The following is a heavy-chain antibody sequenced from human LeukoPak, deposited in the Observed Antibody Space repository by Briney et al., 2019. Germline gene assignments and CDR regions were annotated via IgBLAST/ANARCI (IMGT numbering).Heavy chain of an antibody. J-gene: IGHJ6*02. D-gene: IGHD2-8*01. V-gene: IGHV1-8*01. CDR2: MSPNSGNT. CDR3: ARVRRARLMVYATYYYYGMDV. Sequence: ASVKVSCKASGYTFTSYDINWVRQATGQGLEWMGWMSPNSGNTGYAQKFQGRVTMTRDTSISTAYMELNSLRSEDTAVYYCARVRRARLMVYATYYYYGMDVWGQGTTVTVSS. CDR1: GYTFTSYD.